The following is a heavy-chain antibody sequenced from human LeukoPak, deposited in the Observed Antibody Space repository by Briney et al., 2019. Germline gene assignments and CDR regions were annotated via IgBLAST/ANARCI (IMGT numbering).Heavy chain of an antibody. J-gene: IGHJ4*02. CDR2: ISYDGSNK. V-gene: IGHV3-30*18. CDR3: AKDVAYSGSYYFDY. CDR1: GFTFSSYG. D-gene: IGHD1-26*01. Sequence: GGSLRLSCAASGFTFSSYGMHWVRQAPGKGLEWVAVISYDGSNKYYADSVKGRFTISRDNSKNTLYLQMNSLGAEDTAVYYCAKDVAYSGSYYFDYWGQGTLVTVSS.